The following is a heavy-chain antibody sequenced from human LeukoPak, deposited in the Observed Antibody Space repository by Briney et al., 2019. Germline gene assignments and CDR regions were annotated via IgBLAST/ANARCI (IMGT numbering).Heavy chain of an antibody. D-gene: IGHD2-21*02. CDR1: GFTFSSYG. Sequence: PGGSLRLSCAASGFTFSSYGMHWVRQAPGKGLEWVAVIWYDGSNKYYADSVKGRFTISRDNSKNTLYLQMNSLRAEDTAVYYCAREGVPYCGGDCYTDPWGQGTLVTVSS. CDR3: AREGVPYCGGDCYTDP. CDR2: IWYDGSNK. J-gene: IGHJ5*02. V-gene: IGHV3-33*01.